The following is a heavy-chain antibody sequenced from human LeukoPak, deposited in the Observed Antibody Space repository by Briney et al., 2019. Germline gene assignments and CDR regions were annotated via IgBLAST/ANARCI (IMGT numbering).Heavy chain of an antibody. CDR1: GFNLSSYA. CDR2: ISGSGGST. Sequence: PGGAPRLSCAAPGFNLSSYAMSWVRQAPGKGLGWVSAISGSGGSTYYADSVKGRFTISRDNSKNTLYLQMNSLRAEDTAVYYCAKGGSWDIVVVVAADYWGQGTLVTVSS. J-gene: IGHJ4*02. CDR3: AKGGSWDIVVVVAADY. D-gene: IGHD2-15*01. V-gene: IGHV3-23*01.